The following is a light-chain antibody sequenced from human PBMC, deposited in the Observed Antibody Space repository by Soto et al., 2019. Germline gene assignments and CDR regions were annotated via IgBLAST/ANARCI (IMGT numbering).Light chain of an antibody. Sequence: DIQMTQSPSSLSASVGDRVTIACRASQSISSYLNWYQQKPGKAPKLLIYAASSLQSGVPSRFSGSGSGSDFTLTISSLQPEDFATYYCQQSYSSPLNFGPGNKVDIQ. CDR3: QQSYSSPLN. CDR2: AAS. CDR1: QSISSY. J-gene: IGKJ3*01. V-gene: IGKV1-39*01.